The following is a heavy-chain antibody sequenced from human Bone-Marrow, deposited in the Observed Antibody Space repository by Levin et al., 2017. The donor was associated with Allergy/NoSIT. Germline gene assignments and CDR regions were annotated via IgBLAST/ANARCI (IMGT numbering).Heavy chain of an antibody. CDR3: ARDDRVIRGRLYDYYGLDG. CDR2: VSSSSDYT. V-gene: IGHV3-11*05. CDR1: GFTFSDYY. Sequence: GGSLRLSCAASGFTFSDYYMSWIRQAPGKGLEWLSYVSSSSDYTDYADSVQGRFTISRDNVKESLYLQMDSLGAEDTAVYYCARDDRVIRGRLYDYYGLDGWGQGTTVTVYS. J-gene: IGHJ6*02. D-gene: IGHD3-10*01.